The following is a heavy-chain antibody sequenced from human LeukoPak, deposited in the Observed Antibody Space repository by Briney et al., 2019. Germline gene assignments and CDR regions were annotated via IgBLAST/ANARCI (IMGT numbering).Heavy chain of an antibody. J-gene: IGHJ2*01. CDR2: IYYSGST. Sequence: SETLSLTCTVSGGSISSYYWSSIRQPPGKEVEWIGYIYYSGSTNYNPSIKSRVTISVDTSKNPFSLKLSSVTAADTAVYYCARDRAYWYFDLWGRSTLVTVSS. CDR1: GGSISSYY. CDR3: ARDRAYWYFDL. D-gene: IGHD3-10*01. V-gene: IGHV4-59*01.